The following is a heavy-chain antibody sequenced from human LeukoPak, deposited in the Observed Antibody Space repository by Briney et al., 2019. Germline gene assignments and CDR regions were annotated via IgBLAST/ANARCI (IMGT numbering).Heavy chain of an antibody. J-gene: IGHJ4*02. D-gene: IGHD3-10*01. CDR3: ARDLNGSGSYPDY. CDR2: IYYSGST. CDR1: GGSISSSSYY. V-gene: IGHV4-39*07. Sequence: SETLSLTCTVSGGSISSSSYYWGWIRQPPGKGLEWIGSIYYSGSTYYNPSLKSRVTISVDTSKNQFSLKLSSVTAADTAVYYCARDLNGSGSYPDYWGQGTLVTVSS.